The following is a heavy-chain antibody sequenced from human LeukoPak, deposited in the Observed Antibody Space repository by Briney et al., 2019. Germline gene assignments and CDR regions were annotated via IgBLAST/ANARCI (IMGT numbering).Heavy chain of an antibody. V-gene: IGHV3-23*01. D-gene: IGHD3-22*01. CDR3: AKVYYYDSSGYYGGGGYYFDY. Sequence: RTGGSLRLSCAASGFTFSSYAMSWVRQAPGKGLEWVSAISGSGGSTYYADSVKGRFTISRDNSKNTLYLQMNSLRAEDTAVYYCAKVYYYDSSGYYGGGGYYFDYWGQGTLVTVSS. CDR2: ISGSGGST. CDR1: GFTFSSYA. J-gene: IGHJ4*02.